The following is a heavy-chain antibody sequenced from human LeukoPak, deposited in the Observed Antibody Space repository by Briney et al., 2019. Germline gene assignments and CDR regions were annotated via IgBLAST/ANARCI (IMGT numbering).Heavy chain of an antibody. V-gene: IGHV4-59*01. D-gene: IGHD3-16*02. CDR1: GGSISSYY. J-gene: IGHJ3*02. CDR3: ARSDTFGGVIAFDAFDI. CDR2: IYYSGST. Sequence: SETLSLTCTVSGGSISSYYWSWIRQPPGKGLEWIGCIYYSGSTNYNPSLRSRVTISVDSSKNQFSLKLTSVTAADTAVYYCARSDTFGGVIAFDAFDIWGQGTMVTVSS.